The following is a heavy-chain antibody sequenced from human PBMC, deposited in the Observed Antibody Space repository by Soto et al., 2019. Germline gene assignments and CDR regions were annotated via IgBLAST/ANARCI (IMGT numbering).Heavy chain of an antibody. V-gene: IGHV1-18*01. Sequence: PSVKVSCNTSGYIFTAYGLAWLRQAPGQRPEWMGWVSTNDDRTNYAQKFQGRVTMTTDRSTTTTSMELRSLRPDDTAVYYCARELNTESSAYYSFDFWGKGTLVTVSS. CDR3: ARELNTESSAYYSFDF. D-gene: IGHD3-22*01. CDR2: VSTNDDRT. CDR1: GYIFTAYG. J-gene: IGHJ4*02.